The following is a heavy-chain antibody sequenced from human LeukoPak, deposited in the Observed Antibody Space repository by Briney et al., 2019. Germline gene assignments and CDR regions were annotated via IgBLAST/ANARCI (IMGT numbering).Heavy chain of an antibody. Sequence: PSETLSLTCAVYGGSFSGYYWSWIRQPPGKGLEWIGEINHSGSTNYNPSLKSRVTISVDTSKNQFPLKLSSVTAADTAVYYCASTPNQIAAAPFDPWGQGTLVTVSS. CDR1: GGSFSGYY. V-gene: IGHV4-34*01. CDR2: INHSGST. J-gene: IGHJ5*02. CDR3: ASTPNQIAAAPFDP. D-gene: IGHD6-13*01.